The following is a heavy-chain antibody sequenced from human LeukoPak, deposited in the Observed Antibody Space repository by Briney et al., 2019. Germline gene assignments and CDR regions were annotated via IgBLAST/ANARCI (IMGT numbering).Heavy chain of an antibody. J-gene: IGHJ3*02. Sequence: PERSLRLSCAASGFTFSNYGMHWVRQAPGKGLEWVAVISYDGSNKYYADSVKGRFTISRDNSKNTLFLQMNSLRAEDTAVYYCAKEREVVGASEAFDIWGQGTMVTVSS. CDR2: ISYDGSNK. CDR3: AKEREVVGASEAFDI. CDR1: GFTFSNYG. V-gene: IGHV3-30*18. D-gene: IGHD1-26*01.